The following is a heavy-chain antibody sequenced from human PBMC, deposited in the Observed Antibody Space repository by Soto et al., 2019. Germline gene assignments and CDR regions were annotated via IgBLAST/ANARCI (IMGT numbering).Heavy chain of an antibody. Sequence: SETLSLTCAVSGGSISSSNWWSWVRQPPGKGLEWIGEIYHSGSTNYNPSLKSRGTISVDKSKNQFSLKLSSVTAADTAVYDCARDPGNPWDYWGQGTLVTV. V-gene: IGHV4-4*02. J-gene: IGHJ4*02. D-gene: IGHD3-10*01. CDR3: ARDPGNPWDY. CDR1: GGSISSSNW. CDR2: IYHSGST.